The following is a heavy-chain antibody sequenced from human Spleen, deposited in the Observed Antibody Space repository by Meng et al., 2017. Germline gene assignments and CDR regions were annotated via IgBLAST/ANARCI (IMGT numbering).Heavy chain of an antibody. CDR2: MNPNSGNT. CDR3: ARDKRGSYYYDSSLDAFDI. D-gene: IGHD3-22*01. V-gene: IGHV1-8*01. CDR1: GYTFTNYD. Sequence: ASVKVSCKASGYTFTNYDFNWVRQATGQGLEWMGWMNPNSGNTGSAQKFQGRLIMTRNTSISTAYMELSSLRSEDTAVSYCARDKRGSYYYDSSLDAFDIWGQGTMVTVSS. J-gene: IGHJ3*02.